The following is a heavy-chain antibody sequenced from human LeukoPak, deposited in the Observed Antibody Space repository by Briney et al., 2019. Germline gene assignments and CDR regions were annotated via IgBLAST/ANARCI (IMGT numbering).Heavy chain of an antibody. CDR1: GYTFTSYD. V-gene: IGHV1-8*01. J-gene: IGHJ4*02. Sequence: GASVKVSCKASGYTFTSYDINWVRQATGQGLEWMGWMNPNSGNTGYAQKFQGRVTMTRNTSISTAYMELSRLRSDDTAVYYCARDVEMATFDYWGQGTLVTVSS. CDR2: MNPNSGNT. D-gene: IGHD5-24*01. CDR3: ARDVEMATFDY.